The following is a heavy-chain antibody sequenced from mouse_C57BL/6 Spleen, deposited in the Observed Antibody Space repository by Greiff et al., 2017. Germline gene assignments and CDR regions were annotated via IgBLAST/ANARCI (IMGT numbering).Heavy chain of an antibody. CDR1: GYTFTSYW. CDR3: ALLRVAY. CDR2: IDPSDSYT. J-gene: IGHJ3*01. V-gene: IGHV1-50*01. Sequence: QVHVKQPGAELVKPGASVKLSCKASGYTFTSYWMQWVKQRPGQGLEWIGEIDPSDSYTNYNQKFKGKATLTVDTSSSTAYMQLSSLTSEDSAVYYCALLRVAYWGQGTLVTVSA. D-gene: IGHD1-1*01.